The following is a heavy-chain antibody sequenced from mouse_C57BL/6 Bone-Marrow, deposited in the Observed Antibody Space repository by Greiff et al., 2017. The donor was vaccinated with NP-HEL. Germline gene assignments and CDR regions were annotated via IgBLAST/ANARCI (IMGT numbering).Heavy chain of an antibody. Sequence: QVQLQQPGAELVKPGASVKLSCKASGYTFTSYWMHWVKQRPGQGLEWIGMIHPNSGSTNYTEKFKSKATLTVDKSSSTAYMQLSSLTSEDSAVYYCARGVDDGYYVFAYWGQGTLVTVSA. D-gene: IGHD2-3*01. CDR1: GYTFTSYW. CDR2: IHPNSGST. J-gene: IGHJ3*01. CDR3: ARGVDDGYYVFAY. V-gene: IGHV1-64*01.